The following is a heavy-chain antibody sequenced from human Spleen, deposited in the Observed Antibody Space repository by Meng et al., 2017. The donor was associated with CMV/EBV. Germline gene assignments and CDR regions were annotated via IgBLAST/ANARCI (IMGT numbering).Heavy chain of an antibody. CDR2: IYYIGST. D-gene: IGHD2-15*01. J-gene: IGHJ6*02. CDR3: ARDRGGGTNYYSYGMDV. V-gene: IGHV4-59*01. CDR1: GGSISNYW. Sequence: SETLSLTCTVSGGSISNYWWSWIRQPPGKGLEWIGYIYYIGSTDYNPSLKSRVTMSVDTSKNQFSLKLSSVTAADTAVYYCARDRGGGTNYYSYGMDVWGQGTTVTVSS.